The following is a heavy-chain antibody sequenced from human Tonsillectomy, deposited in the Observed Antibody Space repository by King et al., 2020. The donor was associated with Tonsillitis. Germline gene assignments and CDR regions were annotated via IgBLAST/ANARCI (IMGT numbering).Heavy chain of an antibody. CDR3: AKDHPHYYDSSGYYYPDC. CDR1: GFTFSSYG. V-gene: IGHV3-30*02. J-gene: IGHJ4*02. Sequence: VQLVESGGGVVQPGGSLRLSCAASGFTFSSYGMHWVRQAPGKGLEWVAFIRYDGSNKYYADSVKGRFTISRDNSKNTLYLQMNSLRAEDTAVYYCAKDHPHYYDSSGYYYPDCWGQGTLVTVSS. CDR2: IRYDGSNK. D-gene: IGHD3-22*01.